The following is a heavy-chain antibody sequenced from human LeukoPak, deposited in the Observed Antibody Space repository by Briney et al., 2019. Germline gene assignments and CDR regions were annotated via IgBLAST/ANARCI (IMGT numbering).Heavy chain of an antibody. CDR2: IYSGGST. J-gene: IGHJ5*02. Sequence: GGSLRLSCAASGFTGSSNYMSWVRQAPGKGLEWVSVIYSGGSTYYADSVKGRFTISRDNSKNTLYLQMNSLRAEDTAVYYCARVLNYYGSGSYYNTWGQGTLVTVSS. D-gene: IGHD3-10*01. V-gene: IGHV3-53*01. CDR1: GFTGSSNY. CDR3: ARVLNYYGSGSYYNT.